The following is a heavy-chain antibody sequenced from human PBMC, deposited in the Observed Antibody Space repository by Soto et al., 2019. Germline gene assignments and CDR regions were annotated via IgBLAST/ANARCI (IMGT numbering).Heavy chain of an antibody. CDR2: IFPSDSDT. J-gene: IGHJ5*02. CDR3: ARKDKSGYFNWFDP. Sequence: GESLKISCRTSGYKFTSSWIAWVRQMPGKGLEWMGIIFPSDSDTRYSPSFQGQVTISADRSTSTVFLQWASLKASDTAVYFCARKDKSGYFNWFDPWGQGTLVTVSS. CDR1: GYKFTSSW. V-gene: IGHV5-51*01. D-gene: IGHD3-22*01.